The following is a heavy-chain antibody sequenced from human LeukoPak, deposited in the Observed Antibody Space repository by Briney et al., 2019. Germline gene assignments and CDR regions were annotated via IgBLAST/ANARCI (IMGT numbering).Heavy chain of an antibody. J-gene: IGHJ4*02. D-gene: IGHD3-22*01. CDR2: MYSGGST. V-gene: IGHV3-66*04. CDR3: ARLLRDDSRTVPAFDY. CDR1: GFTVSTNY. Sequence: GGSLRLSCAASGFTVSTNYMTWVRQAPGKGLQWVSVMYSGGSTYYADSVKGRFTISRDISKNTLYLQMNSLRAEDTAIYFCARLLRDDSRTVPAFDYWGQGTLVTVSS.